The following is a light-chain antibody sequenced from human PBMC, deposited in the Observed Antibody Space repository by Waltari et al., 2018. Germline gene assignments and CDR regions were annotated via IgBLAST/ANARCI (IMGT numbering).Light chain of an antibody. CDR1: SSDVGGYNH. CDR2: DVS. Sequence: QSALTQPASVSGSPGQSITISCPGTSSDVGGYNHVPWYQQHPGKAPKFMIYDVSNRPSGVSNRFSGSKSGNTASLTISGLQAEDEADYYCSSYTSSYTYVFGTGTKVTVL. J-gene: IGLJ1*01. CDR3: SSYTSSYTYV. V-gene: IGLV2-14*03.